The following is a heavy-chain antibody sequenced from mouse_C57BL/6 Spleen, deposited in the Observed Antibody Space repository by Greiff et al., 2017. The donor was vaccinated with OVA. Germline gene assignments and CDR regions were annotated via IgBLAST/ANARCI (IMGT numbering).Heavy chain of an antibody. J-gene: IGHJ2*01. D-gene: IGHD1-1*01. V-gene: IGHV1-26*01. Sequence: EVQLHQSGPELVKPGASVKISCKASGYTFTDYYMNWVKQSHGKSLEWIGDINPNNGGTSYNQKFKGKATLTVDKSSSTAYMELRSLTSEDSAVYYCARRNYGSSYVGYWGQGTTLTVSS. CDR2: INPNNGGT. CDR3: ARRNYGSSYVGY. CDR1: GYTFTDYY.